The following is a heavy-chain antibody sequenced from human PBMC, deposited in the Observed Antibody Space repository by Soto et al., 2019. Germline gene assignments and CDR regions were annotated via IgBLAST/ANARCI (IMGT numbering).Heavy chain of an antibody. Sequence: PSETLSLTCNVSGASISSYNYWGWFRQPPGKGLEWIGNIIYSGDTNYNPSLKSRVTISVDTSKNQFSLKLSSVTAADTAVYYCARVVGVGRDWFDPWGQGTLVTVSS. J-gene: IGHJ5*02. D-gene: IGHD2-21*01. V-gene: IGHV4-39*07. CDR1: GASISSYNY. CDR3: ARVVGVGRDWFDP. CDR2: IIYSGDT.